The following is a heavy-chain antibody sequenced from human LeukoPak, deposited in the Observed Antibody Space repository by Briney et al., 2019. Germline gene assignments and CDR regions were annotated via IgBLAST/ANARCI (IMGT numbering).Heavy chain of an antibody. Sequence: GESLKISCKGSGYTFHRYWIAWVRQMPGKGREWMGIIYPGDSDTRYSPSFQGQVTISADKSIRTAYLQWSSLKASDTAMYYCARHTGYCSGCSCCGDFWGQGTLVTVSS. CDR3: ARHTGYCSGCSCCGDF. CDR1: GYTFHRYW. J-gene: IGHJ4*02. CDR2: IYPGDSDT. D-gene: IGHD2-15*01. V-gene: IGHV5-51*01.